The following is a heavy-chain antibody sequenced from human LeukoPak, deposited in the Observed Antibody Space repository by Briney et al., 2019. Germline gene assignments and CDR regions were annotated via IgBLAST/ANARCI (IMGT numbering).Heavy chain of an antibody. D-gene: IGHD2-2*01. V-gene: IGHV1-69*02. CDR2: IIPILGIA. CDR1: GGTFSSYT. Sequence: SVTVSCKASGGTFSSYTISWVRQAPGQGLEWMGRIIPILGIANYAQKFQGRVTITADKSTNTAYMELSSLRSEDTAVYYCARVRSSISLGWFDPWGQGTLVTVSS. J-gene: IGHJ5*02. CDR3: ARVRSSISLGWFDP.